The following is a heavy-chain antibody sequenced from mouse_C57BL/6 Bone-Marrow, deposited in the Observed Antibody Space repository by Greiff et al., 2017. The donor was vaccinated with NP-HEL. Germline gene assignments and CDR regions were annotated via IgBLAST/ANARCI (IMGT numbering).Heavy chain of an antibody. CDR1: GYTFTSYG. CDR3: AREDYYGSSSYYFDY. D-gene: IGHD1-1*01. J-gene: IGHJ2*01. V-gene: IGHV1-81*01. Sequence: QLQQSGAELARPGASVKLSCKASGYTFTSYGISWVKQRTGQGLEWIGEIYPRSGNTYYNEKFKGKATLTADKSSSTAYMELRSLTSEDSAVYFWAREDYYGSSSYYFDYWGQGTTLTVSS. CDR2: IYPRSGNT.